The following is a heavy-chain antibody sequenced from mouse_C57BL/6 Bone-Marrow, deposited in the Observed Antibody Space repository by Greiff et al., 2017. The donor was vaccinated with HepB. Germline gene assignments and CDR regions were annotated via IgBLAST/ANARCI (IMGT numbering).Heavy chain of an antibody. V-gene: IGHV5-16*01. CDR2: INYDGSST. CDR1: GFTFSDYY. Sequence: EVKLVESGGGLVQPGSSMKLSCTASGFTFSDYYMAWVRQVPEKGLEWVANINYDGSSTYYLDTLKSRFIISRDNAKNILYLQMSSLKSEDTATYYCARDLHYYGAYAMDYWGQGTSVTVSS. J-gene: IGHJ4*01. D-gene: IGHD1-2*01. CDR3: ARDLHYYGAYAMDY.